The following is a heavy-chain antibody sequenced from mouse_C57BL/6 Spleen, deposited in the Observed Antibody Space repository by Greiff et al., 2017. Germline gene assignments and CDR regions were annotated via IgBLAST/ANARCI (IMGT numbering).Heavy chain of an antibody. CDR1: GYTFTDYN. CDR3: ASIPYYYGSSGYFDV. Sequence: VQLQQSGPELVKPGASVKIPCKASGYTFTDYNMDWVKQSHGKSLEWIGDINPNNGGTIYNQKFKGKATLTVDKSSSTAYMELRSLTSEYTAVYYCASIPYYYGSSGYFDVWGTGTTVTVSS. D-gene: IGHD1-1*01. CDR2: INPNNGGT. V-gene: IGHV1-18*01. J-gene: IGHJ1*03.